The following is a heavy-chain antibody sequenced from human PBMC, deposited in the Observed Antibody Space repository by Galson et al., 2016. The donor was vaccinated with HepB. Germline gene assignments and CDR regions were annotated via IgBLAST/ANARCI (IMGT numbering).Heavy chain of an antibody. Sequence: SLRLSCAASGFAFSDYYMSWIRKAPGKGLEWVSYISSSAKTIVYADSVEGRFTISRDNAKKSVSLQMNSLRVEDTAMYYCARGQWGPAALYYFDYWGKGTLLTVSS. CDR2: ISSSAKTI. D-gene: IGHD6-19*01. CDR1: GFAFSDYY. J-gene: IGHJ4*02. V-gene: IGHV3-11*01. CDR3: ARGQWGPAALYYFDY.